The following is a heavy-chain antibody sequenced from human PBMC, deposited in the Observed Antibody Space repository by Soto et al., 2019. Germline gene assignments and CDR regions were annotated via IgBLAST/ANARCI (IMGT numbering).Heavy chain of an antibody. CDR2: IYYSGST. J-gene: IGHJ6*02. CDR1: GGSISSYY. V-gene: IGHV4-59*01. Sequence: SEPLSLTCTVSGGSISSYYWSWIRQPPGKGLEWIGYIYYSGSTTYNPSLKSRVTISIDTPKNQFSLKLSSVTAADTAVYYCARGRGSSGWSRKVGMDVWGQGTTVTVSS. D-gene: IGHD6-19*01. CDR3: ARGRGSSGWSRKVGMDV.